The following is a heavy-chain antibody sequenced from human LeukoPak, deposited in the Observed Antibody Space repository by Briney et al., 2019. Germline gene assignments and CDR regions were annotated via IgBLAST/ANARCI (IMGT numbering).Heavy chain of an antibody. V-gene: IGHV3-30*03. CDR2: IPSDGLRA. J-gene: IGHJ6*02. CDR1: GFSLSAHG. CDR3: AREHAIYFYSVLDV. Sequence: GGSLRLSCAASGFSLSAHGIHWVRQAPDKGLEWLAAIPSDGLRAYYEGSVKARFTVSRDQDTVFLRMYSLRPEDTAVYFCAREHAIYFYSVLDVWGQGTTVTVSS. D-gene: IGHD5/OR15-5a*01.